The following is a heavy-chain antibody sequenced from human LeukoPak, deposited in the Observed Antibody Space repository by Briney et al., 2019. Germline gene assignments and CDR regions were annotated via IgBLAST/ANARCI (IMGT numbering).Heavy chain of an antibody. D-gene: IGHD2-2*01. V-gene: IGHV3-23*01. CDR3: AKDPQYQLLSYLDY. CDR1: GFTFSSYA. CDR2: ISGSGSST. J-gene: IGHJ4*02. Sequence: GGSLRFSCAASGFTFSSYAMSWVRQAPGKGLEWVSAISGSGSSTYYADSVKGRFTISRDNSKNTLYLQMNSLRAEDTAVYYCAKDPQYQLLSYLDYWGQGTLVTVSS.